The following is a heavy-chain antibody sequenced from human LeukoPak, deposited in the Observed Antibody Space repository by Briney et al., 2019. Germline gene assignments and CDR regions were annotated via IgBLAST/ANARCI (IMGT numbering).Heavy chain of an antibody. D-gene: IGHD4-17*01. CDR1: GGTFSSYA. Sequence: GAPVKVSCKASGGTFSSYAISWVRQAPGQGLEWMGRIIPILGIANYAQKFQGRVTITADKSTSTAYMELSSLRSEDTAVYYCARQDGDYVVDYWGQGTLVTVSS. CDR3: ARQDGDYVVDY. CDR2: IIPILGIA. V-gene: IGHV1-69*04. J-gene: IGHJ4*02.